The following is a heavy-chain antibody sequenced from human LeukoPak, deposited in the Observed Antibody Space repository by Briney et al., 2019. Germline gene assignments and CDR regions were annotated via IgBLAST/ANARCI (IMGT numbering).Heavy chain of an antibody. J-gene: IGHJ4*02. CDR2: ISSSSSPT. Sequence: GGSLRLSCAASGFTFSSYSMNWVRQAPGKGLEWVSYISSSSSPTYYADSVKGRFTISRDNAKNSLYLQMNSLRDEDTAVYYRARDYYDSSGHYYVDSWGQGTLVTVSS. CDR1: GFTFSSYS. CDR3: ARDYYDSSGHYYVDS. D-gene: IGHD3-22*01. V-gene: IGHV3-48*02.